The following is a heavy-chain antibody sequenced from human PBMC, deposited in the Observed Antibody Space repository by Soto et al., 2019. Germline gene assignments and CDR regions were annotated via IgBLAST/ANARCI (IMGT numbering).Heavy chain of an antibody. V-gene: IGHV1-18*04. D-gene: IGHD3-10*01. CDR3: AREVGTYGSGSSSTRFDR. Sequence: QVQLVQSGPEVKKPGASVKVSCKASGYTFTNNPISWVRQAPGQGLEWMGWISTYNGNTNHVQKFQGRVIMTTDTSTTTVYMELRSLRSDDTAVYFCAREVGTYGSGSSSTRFDRWGQGTLVTVFS. CDR1: GYTFTNNP. CDR2: ISTYNGNT. J-gene: IGHJ5*02.